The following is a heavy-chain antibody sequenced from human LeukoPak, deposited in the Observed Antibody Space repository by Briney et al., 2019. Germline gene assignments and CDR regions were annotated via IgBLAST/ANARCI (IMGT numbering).Heavy chain of an antibody. CDR3: ASEYYNDSSGYYYVSSYFDY. J-gene: IGHJ4*02. D-gene: IGHD3-22*01. CDR2: ISSSSSYI. CDR1: GFTFSSYS. Sequence: GGSLRLSCAASGFTFSSYSMNWVRQAPGKGLEWVSSISSSSSYIYYADSVKGRFTISRDNAKNSLYLQMSSLRAEDTAVYYCASEYYNDSSGYYYVSSYFDYWGQGTLVTVSS. V-gene: IGHV3-21*01.